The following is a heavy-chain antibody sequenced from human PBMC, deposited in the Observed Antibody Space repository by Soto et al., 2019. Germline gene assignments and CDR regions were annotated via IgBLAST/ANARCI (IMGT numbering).Heavy chain of an antibody. Sequence: GGSLRLPCAASGFTFSSYAMSWVRQAPGKGLEWVSAISGSGGSTYYADSVKGRFTISRDNSKNTLYLQMNSLRAEDTAVYYCAKDMVRGVIERGFDYWGQGTLVTVSS. CDR2: ISGSGGST. V-gene: IGHV3-23*01. CDR3: AKDMVRGVIERGFDY. CDR1: GFTFSSYA. D-gene: IGHD3-10*01. J-gene: IGHJ4*02.